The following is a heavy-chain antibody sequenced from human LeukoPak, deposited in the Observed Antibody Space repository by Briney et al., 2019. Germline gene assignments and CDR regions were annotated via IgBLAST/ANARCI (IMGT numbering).Heavy chain of an antibody. CDR1: GITFNTYT. Sequence: PGGSLRLSCVASGITFNTYTMNWVRRAPGKGLEWVSSITSSSRYIYYADSVKGRFTISRDNVNNSLYLQMNSLRAEDTAVYYCARDLLGGTHRPNCFDPWGQGTLVTVSS. CDR2: ITSSSRYI. CDR3: ARDLLGGTHRPNCFDP. V-gene: IGHV3-21*01. D-gene: IGHD1-26*01. J-gene: IGHJ5*02.